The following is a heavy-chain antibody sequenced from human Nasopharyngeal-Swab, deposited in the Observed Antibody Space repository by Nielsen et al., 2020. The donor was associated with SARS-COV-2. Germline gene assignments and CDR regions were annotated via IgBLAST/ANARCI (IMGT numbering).Heavy chain of an antibody. CDR2: IYYSGSP. CDR3: ATPWELSAY. J-gene: IGHJ4*02. Sequence: RQAPGKGLEWIGSIYYSGSPYYNPSLKSRVTISVDTSKNQFSLKLNSVTAADTAVYYCATPWELSAYWGQGTLVTVSS. D-gene: IGHD1-26*01. V-gene: IGHV4-39*01.